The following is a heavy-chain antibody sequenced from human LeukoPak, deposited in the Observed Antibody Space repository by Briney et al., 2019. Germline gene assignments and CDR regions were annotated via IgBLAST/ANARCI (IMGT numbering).Heavy chain of an antibody. Sequence: GGSLRLSCAASGFTFSSYWMSWVRQAPGKGLEWVANIKQDGSEKYYVDSVKGRFTISRDNSKTTLYLQMNSLRAEDTAVYYCAKDVPTAYFDYWGQGTLVTVYS. D-gene: IGHD2-2*01. V-gene: IGHV3-7*01. CDR1: GFTFSSYW. CDR2: IKQDGSEK. CDR3: AKDVPTAYFDY. J-gene: IGHJ4*02.